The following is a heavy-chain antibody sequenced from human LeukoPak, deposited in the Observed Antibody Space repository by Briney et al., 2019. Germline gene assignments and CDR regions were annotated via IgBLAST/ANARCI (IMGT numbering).Heavy chain of an antibody. D-gene: IGHD2-2*01. CDR3: VRDLGMSNLDIVVVPAAIYDY. CDR2: INTNTGNP. Sequence: ASVKVSCKASGYTFTNYAMNWVRQAPGQGLEWMVWINTNTGNPTYAQGFTGRFVFSLDTSVSTAYLQISSLKAEDTAVYYCVRDLGMSNLDIVVVPAAIYDYWGQGTLVTVSS. V-gene: IGHV7-4-1*02. J-gene: IGHJ4*02. CDR1: GYTFTNYA.